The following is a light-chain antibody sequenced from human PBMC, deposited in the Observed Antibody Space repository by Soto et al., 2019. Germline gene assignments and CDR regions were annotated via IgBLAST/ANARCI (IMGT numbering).Light chain of an antibody. CDR1: ENDIGVYDF. CDR3: KSYAGSNTYV. V-gene: IGLV2-8*01. Sequence: QSALTQSPSASGSPGQSVTISCTGTENDIGVYDFVSWYQHHPGKAPRLIIYEVVQRPSGVPDRFSGSKSGNTASLTVSGLQAADEADYFCKSYAGSNTYVFGSGTKV. J-gene: IGLJ1*01. CDR2: EVV.